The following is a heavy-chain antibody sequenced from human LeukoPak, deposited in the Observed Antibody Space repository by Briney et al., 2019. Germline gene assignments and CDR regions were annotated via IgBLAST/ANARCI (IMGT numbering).Heavy chain of an antibody. CDR2: IIPIFGTA. Sequence: SVKVSCKASGGTFSSYAISWVRQAPGQGLEWMGGIIPIFGTANYAQKFQGRVTITADESTSTAYMELSSLRSEDTAVYYCARGGRCAVVTSCGAFDIWGQGTMVTVSS. CDR1: GGTFSSYA. V-gene: IGHV1-69*13. J-gene: IGHJ3*02. CDR3: ARGGRCAVVTSCGAFDI. D-gene: IGHD2-21*02.